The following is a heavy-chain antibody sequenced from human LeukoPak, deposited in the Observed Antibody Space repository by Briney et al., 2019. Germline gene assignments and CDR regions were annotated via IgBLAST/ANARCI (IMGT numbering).Heavy chain of an antibody. CDR1: GFTFSFYE. D-gene: IGHD3-10*01. Sequence: QPGGSLRLSCAVSGFTFSFYEMNWVRQAPGKGLEWVSAIGDSGRNTYYADSMRGRFTISRDNSKNTLYLQMNSLRAEDTAIYYCAKDPMVRGATYDYWGQGTLVTVSS. J-gene: IGHJ4*02. V-gene: IGHV3-23*01. CDR2: IGDSGRNT. CDR3: AKDPMVRGATYDY.